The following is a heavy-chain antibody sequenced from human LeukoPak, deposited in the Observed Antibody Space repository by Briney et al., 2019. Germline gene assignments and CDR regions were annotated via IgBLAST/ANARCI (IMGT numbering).Heavy chain of an antibody. Sequence: PGGSLRLSCAASAFTFTHAWMTWVRQAPGKGLEWVGRIKSKADGETTDYAAPVKGRFFMSRDDSKATLYLQMNYLETEDTAVYYCTTDLGITMIRGVIVSWGQGTLVTVSS. CDR1: AFTFTHAW. D-gene: IGHD3-10*01. CDR3: TTDLGITMIRGVIVS. CDR2: IKSKADGETT. J-gene: IGHJ4*02. V-gene: IGHV3-15*01.